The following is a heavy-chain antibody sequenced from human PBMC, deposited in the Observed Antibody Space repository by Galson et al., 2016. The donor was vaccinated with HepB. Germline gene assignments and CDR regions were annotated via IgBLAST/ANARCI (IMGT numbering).Heavy chain of an antibody. D-gene: IGHD6-13*01. J-gene: IGHJ6*03. CDR2: ISAYNGNT. CDR3: ARDGSNSRWYTYFYFYMDV. Sequence: SVKVSCKASGYTFTSYGITWVRQAPGQGLEWMGWISAYNGNTNYAQKLQGRVTMTTDTSTTTAYMELRSLRSDDTAVYYCARDGSNSRWYTYFYFYMDVWGKGTTVTVSS. V-gene: IGHV1-18*04. CDR1: GYTFTSYG.